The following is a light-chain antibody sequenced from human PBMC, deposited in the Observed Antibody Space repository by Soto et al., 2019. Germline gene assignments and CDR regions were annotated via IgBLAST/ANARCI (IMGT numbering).Light chain of an antibody. CDR3: QQYNNWPYT. CDR1: QSVSST. V-gene: IGKV3-15*01. CDR2: GAS. Sequence: EIVMTQSPATLSVSPGERATLSCRARQSVSSTFAWYQQKPGQAPRLLIYGASTRVTGIPARFSGSGSGTEFTLTISSRQSEDFAVYYCQQYNNWPYTFGQGTKMEIK. J-gene: IGKJ2*01.